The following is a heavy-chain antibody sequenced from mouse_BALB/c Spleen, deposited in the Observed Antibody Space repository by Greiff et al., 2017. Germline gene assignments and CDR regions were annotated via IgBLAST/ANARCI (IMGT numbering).Heavy chain of an antibody. CDR3: ARGDYDYAY. CDR1: GFSLTSYG. CDR2: IWSGGST. Sequence: QVQLKESGPGLVQPSQSLSITCTVSGFSLTSYGVHWVRQSPGKGLEWLGVIWSGGSTDYNAAFISRLSISKDNSKSQVFFKMNSLQANDTAIYYCARGDYDYAYWGQGTLVTVSA. J-gene: IGHJ3*01. D-gene: IGHD2-4*01. V-gene: IGHV2-2*02.